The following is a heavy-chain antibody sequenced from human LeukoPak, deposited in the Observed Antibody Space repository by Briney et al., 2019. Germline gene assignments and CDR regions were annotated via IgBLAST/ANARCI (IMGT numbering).Heavy chain of an antibody. Sequence: ASVKVSFKASGYTFTSYYMHWVRQAPGQGLEWMGIINPSGGSTSYAQKFQGRVTMTRDTSTSTVYMELSSLRSEDTAVYYCAREDRVVVPAAPGEYFDYWGQGTLVTVSS. D-gene: IGHD2-2*01. CDR1: GYTFTSYY. CDR2: INPSGGST. CDR3: AREDRVVVPAAPGEYFDY. J-gene: IGHJ4*02. V-gene: IGHV1-46*01.